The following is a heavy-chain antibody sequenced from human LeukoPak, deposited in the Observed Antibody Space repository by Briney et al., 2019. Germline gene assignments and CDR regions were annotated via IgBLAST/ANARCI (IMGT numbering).Heavy chain of an antibody. CDR3: AKDLSRVPAAIQDPVDY. CDR2: ISYDGSRK. V-gene: IGHV3-30*04. CDR1: GLTFSNYA. Sequence: PGGSLRLSCTGSGLTFSNYAMHWGRQAPGKGLEWVAVISYDGSRKDYTDSVKGRFTISRDNPKNTLYLQMNSLRAEDTAVYYCAKDLSRVPAAIQDPVDYWGQGTLVTVSS. J-gene: IGHJ4*02. D-gene: IGHD2-2*02.